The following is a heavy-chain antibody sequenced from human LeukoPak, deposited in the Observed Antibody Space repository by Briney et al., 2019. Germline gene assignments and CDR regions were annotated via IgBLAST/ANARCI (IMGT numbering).Heavy chain of an antibody. CDR3: ATRRLERRAGSWFDP. Sequence: ASVKVSCKASGYTFSSYDINWVRQATGQGLEWMGWMNPNSGNTGYAQRFQGRVTITRNTSISTAYMELNSLTSEDTAVYFCATRRLERRAGSWFDPWGQGTLVTVSS. J-gene: IGHJ5*02. CDR1: GYTFSSYD. CDR2: MNPNSGNT. V-gene: IGHV1-8*01. D-gene: IGHD3-3*01.